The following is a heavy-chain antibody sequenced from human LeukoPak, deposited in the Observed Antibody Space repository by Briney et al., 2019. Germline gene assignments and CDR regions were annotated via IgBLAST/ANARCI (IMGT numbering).Heavy chain of an antibody. J-gene: IGHJ4*02. CDR3: ARDYYGDYSGDY. Sequence: ASVKVSCKASGYTFTSYGVSWVRQAPGQGLEWMGWISAYNGNTNYAQKLQGRVTMTTDTSTSTAYMELRSLRSDDTAVYYCARDYYGDYSGDYWGQGTLVTVSS. D-gene: IGHD4-17*01. CDR1: GYTFTSYG. CDR2: ISAYNGNT. V-gene: IGHV1-18*01.